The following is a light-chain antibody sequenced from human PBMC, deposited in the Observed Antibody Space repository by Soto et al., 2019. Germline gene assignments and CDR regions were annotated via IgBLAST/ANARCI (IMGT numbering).Light chain of an antibody. J-gene: IGKJ1*01. V-gene: IGKV1-5*03. CDR3: QHYNSYSEA. CDR1: ESVKSW. CDR2: KAS. Sequence: IKRTQSPSTLSASIGDMVAITFRASESVKSWLAWYQQKAGKAPKFLIYKASTLESGVPSRFSGSGSGTEFTLTISSLQPDDFATYYCQHYNSYSEAFGQGTKVDIK.